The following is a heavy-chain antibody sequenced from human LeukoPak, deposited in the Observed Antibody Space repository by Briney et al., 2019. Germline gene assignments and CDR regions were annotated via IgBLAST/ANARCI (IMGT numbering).Heavy chain of an antibody. V-gene: IGHV4-59*08. CDR1: GGSISSYY. D-gene: IGHD1-26*01. J-gene: IGHJ4*02. CDR2: IRYSGST. CDR3: ARHVNSGTYPLDY. Sequence: SEPLSLTCTVSGGSISSYYWSWIRQPAGKGLEWIGYIRYSGSTNYNPSLKSRVTISVDPSKNQFSLKLSSVTAADTAVYYCARHVNSGTYPLDYWGQGTLVTVSS.